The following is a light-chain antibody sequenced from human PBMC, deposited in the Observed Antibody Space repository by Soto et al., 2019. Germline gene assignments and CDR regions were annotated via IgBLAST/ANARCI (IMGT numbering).Light chain of an antibody. J-gene: IGKJ1*01. CDR1: QSIRAW. V-gene: IGKV1-5*01. CDR2: DAS. Sequence: DVQMTQSPSTLSASVGDRVTITCRASQSIRAWLAWYQQKPGKAPKFLIYDASSLESGVPSRFSGSGSGTEFTLTISSLQPDDFATYYCQHYNSYSEAFGQGTKV. CDR3: QHYNSYSEA.